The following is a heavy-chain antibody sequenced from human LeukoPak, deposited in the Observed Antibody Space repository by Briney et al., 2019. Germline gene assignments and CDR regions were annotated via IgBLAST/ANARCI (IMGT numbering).Heavy chain of an antibody. CDR3: ARDVGARLPGY. CDR1: GGSFSGYY. Sequence: SETLSLTCAVYGGSFSGYYWSWIRQPPGKGLEWIGEINHSGSTDYNPSFKSRVTISIDTSKNQFSLKLSSVTAADTAVYYCARDVGARLPGYWGQGILVTVSS. V-gene: IGHV4-34*01. CDR2: INHSGST. J-gene: IGHJ4*02. D-gene: IGHD6-6*01.